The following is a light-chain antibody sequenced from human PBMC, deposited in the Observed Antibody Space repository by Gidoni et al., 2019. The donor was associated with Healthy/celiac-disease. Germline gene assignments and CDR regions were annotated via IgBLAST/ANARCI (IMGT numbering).Light chain of an antibody. V-gene: IGKV4-1*01. Sequence: DIVMTQSTDSLAVSLGERATINCKSSQSVLYRSNKKNYLAWYQQQPGQPPKLLIYWASTRESGVPDRFSGSGSGTDFTLTISSLQAEDVAVYYCQQYYSTPRTFXQXTKVEIK. CDR1: QSVLYRSNKKNY. CDR3: QQYYSTPRT. J-gene: IGKJ1*01. CDR2: WAS.